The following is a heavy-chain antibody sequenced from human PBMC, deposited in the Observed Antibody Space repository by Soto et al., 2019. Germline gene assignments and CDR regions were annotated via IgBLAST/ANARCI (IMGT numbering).Heavy chain of an antibody. J-gene: IGHJ4*02. D-gene: IGHD1-1*01. CDR3: ARVRYGDY. V-gene: IGHV1-18*01. Sequence: QVHLVQSGAEVKKPGASVKVSCKGSGYAFTTYGITWVRQAPGQGLEWMRWISAHNGNTNYAQKLQGRVTVTRDTSTRTDYMELRSLRSDDTAVYYCARVRYGDYWGQGARVTVSS. CDR2: ISAHNGNT. CDR1: GYAFTTYG.